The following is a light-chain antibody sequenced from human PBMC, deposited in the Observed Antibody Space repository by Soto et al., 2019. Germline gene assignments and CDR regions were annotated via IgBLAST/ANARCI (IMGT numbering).Light chain of an antibody. J-gene: IGKJ1*01. Sequence: EIVLTQSPGTLSLSPGDRAALSCRAIQSISSSFLAWYQHKPGQAPRLLIHSASSRATGIPDRFSGSGSGTEFTLTISSLQSEDSAVYFCQQYHVWPKWTFGPGTKVDI. V-gene: IGKV3-20*01. CDR3: QQYHVWPKWT. CDR1: QSISSSF. CDR2: SAS.